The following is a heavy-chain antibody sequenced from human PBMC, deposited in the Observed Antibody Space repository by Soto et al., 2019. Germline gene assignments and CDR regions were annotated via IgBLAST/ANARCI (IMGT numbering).Heavy chain of an antibody. CDR1: GFSFSSDS. CDR3: ARDPPTGTTLDWADS. Sequence: PGGSLILSCAASGFSFSSDSMGWVRQAPGKGLEWVSSISSSGSFMNYADSVKCRFTISRDNAKNSLYLQMSGLKDEDTAVYYCARDPPTGTTLDWADSWGQGTLVTVSS. D-gene: IGHD1-7*01. J-gene: IGHJ4*02. V-gene: IGHV3-21*01. CDR2: ISSSGSFM.